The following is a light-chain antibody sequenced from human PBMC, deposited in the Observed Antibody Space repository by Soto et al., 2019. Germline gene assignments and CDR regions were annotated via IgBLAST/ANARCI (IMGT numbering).Light chain of an antibody. Sequence: DIQMTQSPSSQSASVGDRVTITCRASQSINSYLNWYQQKPGKAPKLLIYAASSLQSGVPSRFSGSASETDFTLTITSLQPDDFATYSWQQSFSTPRTFGQGTRVEI. CDR2: AAS. J-gene: IGKJ1*01. V-gene: IGKV1-39*01. CDR3: QQSFSTPRT. CDR1: QSINSY.